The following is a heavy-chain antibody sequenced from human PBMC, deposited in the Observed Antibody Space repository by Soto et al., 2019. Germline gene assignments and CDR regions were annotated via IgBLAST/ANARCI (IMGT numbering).Heavy chain of an antibody. V-gene: IGHV3-48*01. J-gene: IGHJ3*01. Sequence: EAQLVESGGGLVQPGGSLRLSCVASGFSFSSYSVSWVRQAPGKGLEWISYIDPTSRRIYDADCVKGRFAMSRDNAENSLYLQVNSLRAEDTALYYCATDRLTGDAREAFDLWGQGTMVTVSS. CDR3: ATDRLTGDAREAFDL. CDR1: GFSFSSYS. CDR2: IDPTSRRI. D-gene: IGHD7-27*01.